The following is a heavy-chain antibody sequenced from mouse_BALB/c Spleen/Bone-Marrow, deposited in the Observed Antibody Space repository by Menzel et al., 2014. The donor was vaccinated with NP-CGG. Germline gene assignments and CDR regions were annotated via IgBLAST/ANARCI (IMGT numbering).Heavy chain of an antibody. CDR3: ARGDKGDYFDY. CDR2: IHPNSGNT. V-gene: IGHV1S130*01. J-gene: IGHJ2*01. CDR1: GYTFTSSW. Sequence: VKLQESGSVLVRPGAPVKLSCKASGYTFTSSWMHWAKPRPGQGLEWIGEIHPNSGNTNYNEKFKGKATLTVDTSSSAACVNLNSLTSEDSAVYYCARGDKGDYFDYWGQGTTLTVSS.